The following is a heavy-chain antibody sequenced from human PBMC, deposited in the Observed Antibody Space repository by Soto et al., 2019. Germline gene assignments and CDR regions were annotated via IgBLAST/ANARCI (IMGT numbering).Heavy chain of an antibody. CDR2: ISAHNVNT. J-gene: IGHJ4*02. V-gene: IGHV1-18*01. Sequence: QFHLVQSGAEGKKPGASVKVSCKGSGYGFTTYGITLVRQAPGHGLAWMAWISAHNVNTNYSQKLQGRVTVTRDTCTSTAYMELRSVRSGDAAVYYCAIGRSGDYWGQGALVTVSS. CDR1: GYGFTTYG. CDR3: AIGRSGDY.